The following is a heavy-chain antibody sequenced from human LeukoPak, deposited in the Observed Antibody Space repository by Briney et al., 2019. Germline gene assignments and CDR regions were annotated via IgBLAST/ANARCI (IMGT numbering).Heavy chain of an antibody. Sequence: GGSLRLSCAASGFNFSSYAMSWVRQAPGKGLEWVSAISGSGGSTYYADSVKGRFTISRDNSNNTLYLQMNSLRAEDTAVYYCAKSGGLFGELPPVDYWGQGTLVTVSS. J-gene: IGHJ4*02. D-gene: IGHD3-10*01. CDR3: AKSGGLFGELPPVDY. CDR1: GFNFSSYA. V-gene: IGHV3-23*01. CDR2: ISGSGGST.